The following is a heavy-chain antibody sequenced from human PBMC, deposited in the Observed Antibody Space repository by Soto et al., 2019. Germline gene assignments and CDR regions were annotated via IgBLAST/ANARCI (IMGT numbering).Heavy chain of an antibody. CDR1: TDSINSYY. D-gene: IGHD3-16*01. V-gene: IGHV4-59*01. CDR2: SYFSGGT. J-gene: IGHJ5*02. Sequence: VPLQESGPGLVKPSETLSLTCTVSTDSINSYYWGWLRQPPGKGLEWIGYSYFSGGTAYNPSLKGRVTISVDRSRNQCSLKLTSVTAADTAVYYCVRELSRGWFDPWGQGTLVTVSS. CDR3: VRELSRGWFDP.